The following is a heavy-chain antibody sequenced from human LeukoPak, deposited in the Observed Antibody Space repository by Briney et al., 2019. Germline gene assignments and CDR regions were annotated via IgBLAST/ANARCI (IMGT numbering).Heavy chain of an antibody. CDR3: WYAPDY. J-gene: IGHJ4*02. CDR1: GFTFSTAW. Sequence: GGSLRLSCAASGFTFSTAWMSWVRQAPGKGLEWVGRIKSKTDGGTTEYAAPVKGRFTISRDDSKNTLYLQMDSLIIDDTAVYYCWYAPDYWGQGTLVTVAS. CDR2: IKSKTDGGTT. D-gene: IGHD6-13*01. V-gene: IGHV3-15*01.